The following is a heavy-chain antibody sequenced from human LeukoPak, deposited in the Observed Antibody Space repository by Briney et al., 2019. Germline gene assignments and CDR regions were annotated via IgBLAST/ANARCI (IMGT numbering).Heavy chain of an antibody. J-gene: IGHJ6*02. D-gene: IGHD3-3*01. V-gene: IGHV4-61*01. CDR2: IYYSGST. CDR3: ASQGCADDFWSGYYPYYYYGMDV. Sequence: SETLSLTCTVSGGSVSSGSYYWSWIRQPPGKGLEWIGYIYYSGSTNYNPSLKSRVTISVDTSKNQFSLKLSSVTAADTAVYYCASQGCADDFWSGYYPYYYYGMDVWGQGTTVTVSS. CDR1: GGSVSSGSYY.